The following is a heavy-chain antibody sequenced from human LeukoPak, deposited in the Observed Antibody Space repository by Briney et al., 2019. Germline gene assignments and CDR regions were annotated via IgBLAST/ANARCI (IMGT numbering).Heavy chain of an antibody. CDR2: IWYDGSNK. CDR3: ARDRDYYDSSGHLGNFDY. V-gene: IGHV3-33*01. D-gene: IGHD3-22*01. CDR1: GFTFSSYG. J-gene: IGHJ4*02. Sequence: GGSLRLSCAASGFTFSSYGMHWVRQAPGKGLEWVAVIWYDGSNKYYADSVKGRFTISRDNSKNTLYLQMNSLRAEDTAVYYCARDRDYYDSSGHLGNFDYWGQGTLVTVSS.